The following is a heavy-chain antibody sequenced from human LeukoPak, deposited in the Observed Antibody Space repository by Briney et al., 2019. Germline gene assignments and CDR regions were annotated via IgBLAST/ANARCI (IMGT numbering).Heavy chain of an antibody. J-gene: IGHJ4*02. V-gene: IGHV3-30*04. D-gene: IGHD2-15*01. CDR3: ARDSGRGYFDY. CDR2: ISYDGSNK. Sequence: GGSLRLSCAAPGFTFRSYAMHWVRQAPGKGLEWVAVISYDGSNKYYADSVKGRFTISRDNSKNTLYLQMNSLRAEDTAVYYRARDSGRGYFDYWGQGTLVTVSS. CDR1: GFTFRSYA.